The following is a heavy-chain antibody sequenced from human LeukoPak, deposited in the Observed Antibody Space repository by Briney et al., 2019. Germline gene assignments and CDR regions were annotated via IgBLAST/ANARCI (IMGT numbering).Heavy chain of an antibody. CDR2: INPNSGGT. Sequence: ASVKVSCKASGYTFTGYYMHWVRQAPGQGLEWMGWINPNSGGTNYARKFQGRVTMTRDTSISTAYMELSRLRSDDTAVYYCARKRDDILTGYPSPFDHWGQGTLVTVSS. CDR1: GYTFTGYY. CDR3: ARKRDDILTGYPSPFDH. D-gene: IGHD3-9*01. V-gene: IGHV1-2*02. J-gene: IGHJ4*02.